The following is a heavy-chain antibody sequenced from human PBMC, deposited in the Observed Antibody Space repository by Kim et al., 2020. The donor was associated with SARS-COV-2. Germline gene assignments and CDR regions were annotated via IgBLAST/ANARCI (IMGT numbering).Heavy chain of an antibody. CDR2: FDPEDGET. CDR1: GYTLTELS. J-gene: IGHJ3*02. D-gene: IGHD3-10*01. V-gene: IGHV1-24*01. CDR3: ATDSLEVRGSAFDI. Sequence: ASVKVSCKVSGYTLTELSMHWVRQAPGKGLEWMGGFDPEDGETIYAQKFQGRVTMTEDTSTDTAYMELSSLRSEDTAVYYCATDSLEVRGSAFDIWGQGTMVTVSS.